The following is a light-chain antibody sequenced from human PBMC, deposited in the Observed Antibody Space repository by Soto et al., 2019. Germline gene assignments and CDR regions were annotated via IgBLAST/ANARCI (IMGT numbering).Light chain of an antibody. Sequence: DIQITQSPSTLSASEGDSVTITCRASQNIRNWLAWYQQKPGKAPNPLIYDASSLKSGVPSRFSCSGSGTEFALSVICLQPHNCATYYCDQYNSYWTFGQGTKVDIK. CDR1: QNIRNW. J-gene: IGKJ1*01. CDR2: DAS. V-gene: IGKV1-5*01. CDR3: DQYNSYWT.